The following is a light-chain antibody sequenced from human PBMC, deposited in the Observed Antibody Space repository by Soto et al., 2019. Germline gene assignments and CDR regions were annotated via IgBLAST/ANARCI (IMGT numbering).Light chain of an antibody. CDR3: CSYAGGYV. CDR2: DVS. V-gene: IGLV2-11*01. J-gene: IGLJ1*01. Sequence: QSVLTQPRSVSGSPGQSVTISCTGTSSDVGGYNYVSWYQQHPGKAPKLMIDDVSKRPSGVPDRFSGSKSGNTASLTISGLQAEDEADYYCCSYAGGYVFGTGTKVTVL. CDR1: SSDVGGYNY.